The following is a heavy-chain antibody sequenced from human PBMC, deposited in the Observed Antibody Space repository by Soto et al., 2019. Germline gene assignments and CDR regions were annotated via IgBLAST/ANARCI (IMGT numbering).Heavy chain of an antibody. D-gene: IGHD5-12*01. J-gene: IGHJ3*02. CDR1: GGTISSYY. Sequence: SETLSLTCTVSGGTISSYYWSWVRQPPGKGLEWIGYIYYSGSTNYNPSLKSRVTISVDTSKNQFSLKLSSVTAADTAVYYCARVEMATTDAFDIWGQGTMVTVS. V-gene: IGHV4-59*01. CDR2: IYYSGST. CDR3: ARVEMATTDAFDI.